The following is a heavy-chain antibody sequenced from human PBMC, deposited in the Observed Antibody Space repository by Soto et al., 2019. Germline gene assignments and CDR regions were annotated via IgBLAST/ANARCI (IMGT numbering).Heavy chain of an antibody. D-gene: IGHD2-15*01. CDR3: AYLPCSGGSCYCFSFSGMDV. Sequence: QITLKESGPTLVKPTQTLTLTCTFSGFSLSTSGVGVAWIRQPPGKALEWLALIYWDDDKRYRPSLESRLTITKHTSKTPVVLTMTNMHSVDTATYSSAYLPCSGGSCYCFSFSGMDVWGQGTTVTVSS. V-gene: IGHV2-5*02. CDR1: GFSLSTSGVG. CDR2: IYWDDDK. J-gene: IGHJ6*02.